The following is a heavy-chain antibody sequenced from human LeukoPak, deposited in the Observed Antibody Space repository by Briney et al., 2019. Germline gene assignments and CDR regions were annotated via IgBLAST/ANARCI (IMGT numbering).Heavy chain of an antibody. CDR1: GGSISSYY. CDR3: VRALPYYYDSSGNYFDF. D-gene: IGHD3-22*01. CDR2: IFYSGTT. J-gene: IGHJ4*02. Sequence: PSETLSLTCTVSGGSISSYYWSWIRQPPGKGLEWIGYIFYSGTTNYNPSLNSRVTISLDTSKNQFSLKLSSVTAADTAVYYCVRALPYYYDSSGNYFDFWGQGTLVTVSS. V-gene: IGHV4-59*01.